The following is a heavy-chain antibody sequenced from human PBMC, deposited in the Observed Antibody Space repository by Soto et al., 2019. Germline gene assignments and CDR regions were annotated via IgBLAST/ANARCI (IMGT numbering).Heavy chain of an antibody. V-gene: IGHV5-51*01. D-gene: IGHD2-15*01. CDR2: IYPGDSEI. CDR3: ARPYCSGGSCYRRGGFDI. J-gene: IGHJ3*02. Sequence: PVEPLKISCDVSGYSFTNYRICWVRQTPGKGLEWMGIIYPGDSEIAYSPSFQGQVTISADKSISTAYLQWSSLKASDTAMYYCARPYCSGGSCYRRGGFDIWGQGTLVTVSS. CDR1: GYSFTNYR.